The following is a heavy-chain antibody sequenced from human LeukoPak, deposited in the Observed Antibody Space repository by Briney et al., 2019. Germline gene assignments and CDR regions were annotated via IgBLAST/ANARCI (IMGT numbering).Heavy chain of an antibody. Sequence: PSEALSLTCTVSGGFINSYYWSWIRQPPGKGLEWIGYIYNSETINYNPSLTSRVTISLDTSKNQVSLKLTSVTAADTAVYYCVRVGGASSILSAFDIWGQGTMVTVSS. D-gene: IGHD6-6*01. CDR1: GGFINSYY. J-gene: IGHJ3*02. CDR2: IYNSETI. V-gene: IGHV4-59*01. CDR3: VRVGGASSILSAFDI.